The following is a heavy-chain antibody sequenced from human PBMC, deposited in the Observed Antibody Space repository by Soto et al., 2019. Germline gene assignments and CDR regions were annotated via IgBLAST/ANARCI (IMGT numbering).Heavy chain of an antibody. V-gene: IGHV4-34*01. CDR2: INHSGST. CDR1: GGSFSGYY. Sequence: QVQLQQWGAGLLKPSETLSLTCAVYGGSFSGYYWSWIRQPPGKGLEWIGEINHSGSTNYNPSLKSRVTISVDTSKNQFSLKLSSVTAADTAVYYCARGRSMDVWGQGTTVTVSS. J-gene: IGHJ6*02. CDR3: ARGRSMDV.